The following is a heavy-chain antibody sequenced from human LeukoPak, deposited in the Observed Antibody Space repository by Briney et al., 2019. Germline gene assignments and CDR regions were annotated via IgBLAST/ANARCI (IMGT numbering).Heavy chain of an antibody. D-gene: IGHD5-12*01. Sequence: GGSLRLSCAVSGFTFSNYAIHWVRQAPGKGLEWVAFISYDGIIKYYADSVKGRFTISRDNAQNSLYLQMNSLRAEDTALYFCARLSGSGRFDYWGQGTLVTVSS. CDR2: ISYDGIIK. J-gene: IGHJ4*02. CDR1: GFTFSNYA. V-gene: IGHV3-30-3*01. CDR3: ARLSGSGRFDY.